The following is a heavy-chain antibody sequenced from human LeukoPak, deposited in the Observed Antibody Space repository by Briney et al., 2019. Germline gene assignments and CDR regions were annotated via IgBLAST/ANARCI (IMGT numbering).Heavy chain of an antibody. CDR3: ARGSDYVWGRSRTEHGLDY. Sequence: PGGSLRLSCVASGLSFSRHAMHWVRQAPGKGLERVAVISFDGNTQYYADAVRGRFTISRDNSKHTLYLQMSSLRPDDTAVYYCARGSDYVWGRSRTEHGLDYWGQGTRVTVSS. J-gene: IGHJ4*02. CDR2: ISFDGNTQ. D-gene: IGHD3-16*01. V-gene: IGHV3-30*04. CDR1: GLSFSRHA.